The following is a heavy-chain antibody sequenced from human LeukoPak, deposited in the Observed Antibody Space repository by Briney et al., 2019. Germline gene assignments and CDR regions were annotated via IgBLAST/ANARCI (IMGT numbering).Heavy chain of an antibody. CDR3: ARGGWDCSSTSCYRLKFDY. CDR1: GGSFSGYY. D-gene: IGHD2-2*01. CDR2: INHSGST. Sequence: SETLSLTCAVYGGSFSGYYWSWIRQPPGKGLEWIGEINHSGSTNYNPSLKSRVTISVDTSKNQFSLKLSSVTAADTAVYYCARGGWDCSSTSCYRLKFDYWGQGTLVTVSP. V-gene: IGHV4-34*01. J-gene: IGHJ4*02.